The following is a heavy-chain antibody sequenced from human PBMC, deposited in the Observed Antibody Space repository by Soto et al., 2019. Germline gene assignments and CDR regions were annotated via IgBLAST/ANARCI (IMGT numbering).Heavy chain of an antibody. CDR2: ISGSGGST. D-gene: IGHD2-15*01. CDR3: AKGGGSSNWFDP. CDR1: GFTFSSYA. J-gene: IGHJ5*02. V-gene: IGHV3-23*01. Sequence: GGSLRLSCAASGFTFSSYAMSGVRQAPGKGLEWVSAISGSGGSTYYADSVKGRFTISRDNSKNTLYLQMNSLRAEDTAVYYCAKGGGSSNWFDPWGQGTLVTVSS.